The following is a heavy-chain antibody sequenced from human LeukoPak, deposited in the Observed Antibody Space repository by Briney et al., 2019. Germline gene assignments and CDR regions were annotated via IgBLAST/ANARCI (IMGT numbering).Heavy chain of an antibody. V-gene: IGHV4-39*01. CDR1: GGSISSYY. J-gene: IGHJ4*02. Sequence: SETLSLTCTVSGGSISSYYWSWIRQPPGKGLEWIGSIYYSGSAYYSPSHKSRVTISVDTSKNQFSLKLSSVTAADTAVYYCARARSYFDYWGQGTLVTVSS. CDR2: IYYSGSA. CDR3: ARARSYFDY.